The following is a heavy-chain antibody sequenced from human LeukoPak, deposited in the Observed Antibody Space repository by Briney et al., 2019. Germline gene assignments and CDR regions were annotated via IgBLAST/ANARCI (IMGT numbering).Heavy chain of an antibody. J-gene: IGHJ5*02. CDR1: GFTFPSYW. V-gene: IGHV3-23*01. CDR2: ISGSGGST. Sequence: GGSLRLSCAASGFTFPSYWMGWVRQAPGKGLEWVSAISGSGGSTYYADSVKGRFTISRDNSKNTLYLQMNSLRAEDTAVYYCAKDRERGYYDSSGYYSAWGQGTLVTVSS. CDR3: AKDRERGYYDSSGYYSA. D-gene: IGHD3-22*01.